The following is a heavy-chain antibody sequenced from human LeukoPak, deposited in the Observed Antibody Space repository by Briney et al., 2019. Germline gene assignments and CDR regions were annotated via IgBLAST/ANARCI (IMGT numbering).Heavy chain of an antibody. CDR3: AKDAGRWDFDF. D-gene: IGHD1-26*01. Sequence: PGGSLRLSCAASGFTFSNYDMHWVRQAPGKGLEWVSFIKYDESQIYYADSVKGRFTISRDNSKSTLYLQMSSLGSEDTAVYYCAKDAGRWDFDFWGQGTLATVSS. J-gene: IGHJ4*02. CDR1: GFTFSNYD. V-gene: IGHV3-30*02. CDR2: IKYDESQI.